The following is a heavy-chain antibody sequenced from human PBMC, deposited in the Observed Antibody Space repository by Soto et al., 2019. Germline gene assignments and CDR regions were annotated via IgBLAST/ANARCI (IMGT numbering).Heavy chain of an antibody. V-gene: IGHV3-15*07. Sequence: GGSLRLSCAASGFTFSNAWMNWVRQDPGKGLEWVGRIKSETDGGTIDYAAPVKGRFTISRDDSKNTLYLQMNSLKSADTAVYYCTTDSLHTMIVVPEWDAFDIWGQGTVVTVSS. J-gene: IGHJ3*02. CDR2: IKSETDGGTI. D-gene: IGHD3-22*01. CDR1: GFTFSNAW. CDR3: TTDSLHTMIVVPEWDAFDI.